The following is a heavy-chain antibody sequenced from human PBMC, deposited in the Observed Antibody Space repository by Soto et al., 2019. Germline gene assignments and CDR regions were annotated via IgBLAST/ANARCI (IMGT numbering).Heavy chain of an antibody. CDR3: AGGVGGSYSHWYFDL. Sequence: QVQLVQSGGEVKKPGASVKVSCKASGYTFTTYGISWVRQAPGQGLEWMGWISVYNGNTNYAQKPKGRATMTTDTPTSKTYVERRSWGSDDTAVYYWAGGVGGSYSHWYFDLWGRGTLVTVSS. J-gene: IGHJ2*01. CDR2: ISVYNGNT. D-gene: IGHD1-26*01. CDR1: GYTFTTYG. V-gene: IGHV1-18*01.